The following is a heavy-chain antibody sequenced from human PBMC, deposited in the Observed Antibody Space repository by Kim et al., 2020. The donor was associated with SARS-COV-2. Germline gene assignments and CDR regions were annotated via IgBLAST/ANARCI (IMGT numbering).Heavy chain of an antibody. V-gene: IGHV3-53*04. CDR3: ASRAGYYDSSGYLDAFDI. CDR2: IYSGGST. D-gene: IGHD3-22*01. Sequence: GGSLRLSCAASGFTVSSNYMSWVRQAPGKGLEWVSVIYSGGSTYYADSVKGRFTISRHNSKNTLYLQMNSLRAEDTAVYYCASRAGYYDSSGYLDAFDIWGQGTMVTVSS. J-gene: IGHJ3*02. CDR1: GFTVSSNY.